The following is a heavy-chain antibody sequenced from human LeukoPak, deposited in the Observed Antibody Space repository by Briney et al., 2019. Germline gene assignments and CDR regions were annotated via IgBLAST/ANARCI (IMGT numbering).Heavy chain of an antibody. Sequence: ASVKVSFKASGYTFTSYGISWVRQAPGQGLEWMGWISAYNGNTNYAQKLQGRVTMTTDTSTSTAYMELRSLRSDDTAVYYCARDTRVDLGYCSSTSCYAPNYYYYGMDVWGQGTTVTVSS. CDR2: ISAYNGNT. J-gene: IGHJ6*02. CDR1: GYTFTSYG. CDR3: ARDTRVDLGYCSSTSCYAPNYYYYGMDV. D-gene: IGHD2-2*01. V-gene: IGHV1-18*01.